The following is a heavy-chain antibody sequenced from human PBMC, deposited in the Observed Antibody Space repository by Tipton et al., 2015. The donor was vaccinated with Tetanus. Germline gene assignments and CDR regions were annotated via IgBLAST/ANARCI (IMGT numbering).Heavy chain of an antibody. CDR2: ISYDGTEK. Sequence: SLRLSCAVSGLTFSTSGYHWVRQAPGKGLETVAVISYDGTEKDYADSMKGRCSISRDNSKSTLYLQMNSLTLEDTAVYYCARAPGLLIDLWGQGTLVSVSS. D-gene: IGHD3-10*01. J-gene: IGHJ5*02. V-gene: IGHV3-30*03. CDR1: GLTFSTSG. CDR3: ARAPGLLIDL.